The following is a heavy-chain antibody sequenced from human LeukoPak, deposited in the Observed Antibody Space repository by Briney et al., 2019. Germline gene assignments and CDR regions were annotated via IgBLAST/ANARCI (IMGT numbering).Heavy chain of an antibody. CDR1: GYTFTGYY. V-gene: IGHV1-2*02. CDR2: INPNSGGT. CDR3: ARDLGILTGHYYFDY. Sequence: GASVKVSCKASGYTFTGYYMHWVRQAPGQGLEWMGWINPNSGGTNYAQKFQGRVTMTRDTSISTAYMELSRLRSDDTAVYYCARDLGILTGHYYFDYWGQGTLVTVSS. D-gene: IGHD3-9*01. J-gene: IGHJ4*02.